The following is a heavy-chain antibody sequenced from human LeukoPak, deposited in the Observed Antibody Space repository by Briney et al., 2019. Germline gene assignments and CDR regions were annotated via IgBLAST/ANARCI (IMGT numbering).Heavy chain of an antibody. Sequence: ASVKVSCKASGYTFTSYGISWVRQAHGQGLEWMGWISAYNGNTNYAQKLQGRVTMTTDTSTSTAYMELRSLRSDDTAVYYCARDYYDSSGYYSPTNYYYGMDVWGQGTTVTVSS. D-gene: IGHD3-22*01. CDR3: ARDYYDSSGYYSPTNYYYGMDV. J-gene: IGHJ6*02. CDR1: GYTFTSYG. CDR2: ISAYNGNT. V-gene: IGHV1-18*01.